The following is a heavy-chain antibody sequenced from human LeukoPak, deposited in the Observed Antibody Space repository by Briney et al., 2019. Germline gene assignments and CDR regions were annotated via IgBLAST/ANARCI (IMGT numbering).Heavy chain of an antibody. Sequence: ASVKVSCKVSGYTLTELSMHWVRQAPGKGLEWMGGFDPEDGETIYAQKFQGRVTMTEDTSTDTAYMELSSLRSEGTAVYYCATDGGSGWYWDFDYWGQGTLVTVSS. V-gene: IGHV1-24*01. CDR3: ATDGGSGWYWDFDY. CDR2: FDPEDGET. CDR1: GYTLTELS. J-gene: IGHJ4*02. D-gene: IGHD6-19*01.